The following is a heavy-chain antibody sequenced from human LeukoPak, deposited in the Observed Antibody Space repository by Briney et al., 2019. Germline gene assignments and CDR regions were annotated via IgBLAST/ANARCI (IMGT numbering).Heavy chain of an antibody. V-gene: IGHV3-33*08. D-gene: IGHD1-26*01. CDR2: IWYDGSNK. Sequence: GGSLRLSCAASGLTFSSHWMHWVRQAPGKGLEWVAVIWYDGSNKYYADSVKGRFTISRDNSKNTLYLQMNSLRAEDTAVYYCARITIVGAAYWGQGTLVTVSS. CDR3: ARITIVGAAY. J-gene: IGHJ4*02. CDR1: GLTFSSHW.